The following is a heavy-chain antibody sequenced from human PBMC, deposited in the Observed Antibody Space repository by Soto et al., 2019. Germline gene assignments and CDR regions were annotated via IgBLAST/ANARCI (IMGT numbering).Heavy chain of an antibody. J-gene: IGHJ4*02. V-gene: IGHV1-3*01. CDR3: AGELERRIGIDY. Sequence: QVQLVQSGAEVKKPGASVKVSCKASGYTFTSYAMHWVRQAPGQRLEWMGWINAGNGNTKYSQKFQGRVTITRDTSASTAYMERSSLRSEDTAVYYCAGELERRIGIDYWGQGTLVTVSS. CDR2: INAGNGNT. CDR1: GYTFTSYA. D-gene: IGHD1-1*01.